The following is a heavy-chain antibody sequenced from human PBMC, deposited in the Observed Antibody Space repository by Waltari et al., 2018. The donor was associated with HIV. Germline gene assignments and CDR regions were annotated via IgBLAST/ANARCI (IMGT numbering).Heavy chain of an antibody. V-gene: IGHV3-43*02. Sequence: EVSLVQSGGGVIEPGGSLRLACAASGFAFDTYAITWVSSISSDGTSGFYSDSVQGRFTISRDNVNKILFLNMTDLTSGDSATYFCAKDQASQISRFFEWSLQNPLYQGFLDSWGRGALVIVSS. CDR1: GFAFDTYA. CDR3: AKDQASQISRFFEWSLQNPLYQGFLDS. D-gene: IGHD3-3*01. J-gene: IGHJ4*02. CDR2: ISSDGTSG.